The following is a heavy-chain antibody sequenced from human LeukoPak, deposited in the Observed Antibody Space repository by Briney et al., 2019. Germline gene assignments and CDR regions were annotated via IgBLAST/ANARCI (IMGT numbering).Heavy chain of an antibody. V-gene: IGHV1-8*01. D-gene: IGHD4-17*01. CDR3: ARVGGDTVTNRY. Sequence: ASVKVSCKAPGYTFTSYDINWVRQATGQGLEWMGWMNPNSGNTGYAQKFQGRVTMTRNTSISTAYMELSSLRSEDTAVYYCARVGGDTVTNRYWGQGTLVTVSS. CDR2: MNPNSGNT. CDR1: GYTFTSYD. J-gene: IGHJ4*02.